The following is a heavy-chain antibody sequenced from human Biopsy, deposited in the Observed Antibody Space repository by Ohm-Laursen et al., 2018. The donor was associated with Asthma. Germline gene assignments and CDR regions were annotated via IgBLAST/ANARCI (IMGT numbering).Heavy chain of an antibody. V-gene: IGHV3-33*08. D-gene: IGHD3-3*01. CDR2: IWYDGSNK. J-gene: IGHJ6*02. CDR3: ARSIYDFWSGYYGMDV. CDR1: GFTFSSYG. Sequence: SLRLSCAASGFTFSSYGMHWVRQAPGKGLEWVAVIWYDGSNKYYADSAKGRFTISRDNSKNTLYLQMNSLRAEDTAVYYCARSIYDFWSGYYGMDVWGQGTTVTVSS.